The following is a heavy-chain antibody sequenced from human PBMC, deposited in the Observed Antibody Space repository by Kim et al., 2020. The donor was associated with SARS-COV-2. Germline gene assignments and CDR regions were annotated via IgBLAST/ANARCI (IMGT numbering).Heavy chain of an antibody. V-gene: IGHV4-34*01. J-gene: IGHJ4*01. D-gene: IGHD2-15*01. Sequence: SETLSLTCAVYGDSLSGFFWKWIRQPPGKGLEWIGEINHSGSANYNPSLKGRSTISIDTSKNQFSLKLTSVTAADTAVYYCARERREESGGYYYFDYWG. CDR2: INHSGSA. CDR1: GDSLSGFF. CDR3: ARERREESGGYYYFDY.